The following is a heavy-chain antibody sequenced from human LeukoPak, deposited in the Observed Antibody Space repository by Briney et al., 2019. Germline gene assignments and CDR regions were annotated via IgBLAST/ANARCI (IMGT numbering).Heavy chain of an antibody. J-gene: IGHJ4*02. CDR1: GFTFSSYG. Sequence: PGGSLRLSCAASGFTFSSYGMSWVRQAPGQGLEWVSSLIASDTYFADSVKGRFTISRDNSKNILYLQMNSLRADDTAVYYCAKDLDPYYDIMIGYSALDYWGQGTPVTVSS. D-gene: IGHD3-9*01. V-gene: IGHV3-23*01. CDR3: AKDLDPYYDIMIGYSALDY. CDR2: LIASDT.